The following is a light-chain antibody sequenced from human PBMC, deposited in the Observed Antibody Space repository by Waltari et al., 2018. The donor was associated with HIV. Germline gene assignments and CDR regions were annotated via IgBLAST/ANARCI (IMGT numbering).Light chain of an antibody. CDR3: QQYYSLPLT. V-gene: IGKV4-1*01. CDR2: WAS. CDR1: QSVLYSSNNKNY. J-gene: IGKJ3*01. Sequence: DIVMTQSPDSLAVSLGERATIHCKSSQSVLYSSNNKNYLAWYQQKPGQPPKLLFYWASTRESGVPDRFSGSGSGTDFTLTISSLQAEDVAVYYCQQYYSLPLTFGPGTKVDI.